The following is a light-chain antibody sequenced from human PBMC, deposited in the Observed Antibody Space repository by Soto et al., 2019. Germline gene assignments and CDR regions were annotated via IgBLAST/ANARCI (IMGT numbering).Light chain of an antibody. J-gene: IGKJ4*01. Sequence: EIVLTQSPGTLSLSPGERATLSCRASQSVSSSYLAWYQQKPGQAPRLLIYGASSRATGIPDRFSGSGSGTDFTLTISRLEPEDFAVYYCQLYDGVTFGGGTKVDIK. CDR2: GAS. V-gene: IGKV3-20*01. CDR3: QLYDGVT. CDR1: QSVSSSY.